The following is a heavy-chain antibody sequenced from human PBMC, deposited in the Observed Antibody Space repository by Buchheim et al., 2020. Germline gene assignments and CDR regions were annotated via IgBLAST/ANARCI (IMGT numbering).Heavy chain of an antibody. CDR3: ARGPRDTAMVKPLDY. J-gene: IGHJ4*02. CDR2: INPSGGGT. D-gene: IGHD5-18*01. V-gene: IGHV1-46*03. Sequence: QVQLVQSGAEVKKPGASVKVSCKASGYSFTNYSMHWVRQAPGPGLEWMGIINPSGGGTSYPQKFQGRVTVTRDTPTSTVYMELSSLRSEDTAVYYCARGPRDTAMVKPLDYWGQGTL. CDR1: GYSFTNYS.